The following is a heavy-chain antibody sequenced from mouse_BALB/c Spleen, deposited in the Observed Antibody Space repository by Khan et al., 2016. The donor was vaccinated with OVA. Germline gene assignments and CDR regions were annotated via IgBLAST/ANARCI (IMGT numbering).Heavy chain of an antibody. J-gene: IGHJ4*01. CDR3: AAAYDGNYREAMDY. D-gene: IGHD2-10*01. Sequence: QVQLKESGPGLVAPSQSLSITCTVSGFSLTGYGVSWVRQPPGKGLEWLGMIWGDGSTDYNSALKSRLSISKDNSKSQVFLKMNSLQTDDTAKYYCAAAYDGNYREAMDYWGQGTSVTVSS. CDR1: GFSLTGYG. CDR2: IWGDGST. V-gene: IGHV2-6-7*01.